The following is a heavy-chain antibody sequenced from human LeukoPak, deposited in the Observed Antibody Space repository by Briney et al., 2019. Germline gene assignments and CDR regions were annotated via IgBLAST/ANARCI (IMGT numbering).Heavy chain of an antibody. V-gene: IGHV3-66*01. CDR2: IYSGGST. CDR3: ARGSEWSNGVCDY. Sequence: GGSLRLSCAASGFTVSSNYMSWVRQAPGKGLEWVSVIYSGGSTYYADSVKGRFTISRDNAKNSLYLQMNSLRAEDTAVYYCARGSEWSNGVCDYWGQGTLVTVSS. J-gene: IGHJ4*02. D-gene: IGHD3-3*01. CDR1: GFTVSSNY.